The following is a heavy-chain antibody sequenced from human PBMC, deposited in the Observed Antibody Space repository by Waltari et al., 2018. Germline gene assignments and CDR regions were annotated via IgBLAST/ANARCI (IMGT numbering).Heavy chain of an antibody. Sequence: QLQLQESGPGLVKPSETLSLTCTVSSGSISSSSYYWGWIRQPPGKGLEWIGSIYYSGSTYYNPSLKSRVTISVDTSKNQFSLKLSSVTAADTAVYYCARQFSSGFDYWGQGTLVTVSS. CDR2: IYYSGST. CDR1: SGSISSSSYY. CDR3: ARQFSSGFDY. D-gene: IGHD6-19*01. V-gene: IGHV4-39*01. J-gene: IGHJ4*02.